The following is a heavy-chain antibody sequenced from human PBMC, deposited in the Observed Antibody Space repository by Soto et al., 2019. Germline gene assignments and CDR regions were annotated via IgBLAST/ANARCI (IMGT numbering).Heavy chain of an antibody. CDR1: GCTFTGYY. Sequence: ASVKVSCKASGCTFTGYYMHWVRQAPGQGLEWMGWINPNSGGTNYAQKFQGWVTMTRDTSISTAYMELSRLRSDDTAVYYCARGRAAAAAGIVYYYYYYYMDVWGKGTTVTVSS. V-gene: IGHV1-2*04. D-gene: IGHD6-13*01. J-gene: IGHJ6*03. CDR2: INPNSGGT. CDR3: ARGRAAAAAGIVYYYYYYYMDV.